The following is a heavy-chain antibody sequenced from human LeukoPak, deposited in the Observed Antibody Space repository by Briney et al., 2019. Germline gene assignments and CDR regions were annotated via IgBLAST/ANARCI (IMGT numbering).Heavy chain of an antibody. J-gene: IGHJ4*02. CDR2: INHSGST. V-gene: IGHV4-34*01. D-gene: IGHD3-3*01. CDR3: ARLVKDDFWSGYYRAYFDY. Sequence: KPSETLSLACAVYGGSFSGYYWSWIRQPPGKGLEWIGEINHSGSTNYNPSLKSRVTISVDTSKNQFSLKLSSVTAADTAVYYCARLVKDDFWSGYYRAYFDYWGQGTLVTVSS. CDR1: GGSFSGYY.